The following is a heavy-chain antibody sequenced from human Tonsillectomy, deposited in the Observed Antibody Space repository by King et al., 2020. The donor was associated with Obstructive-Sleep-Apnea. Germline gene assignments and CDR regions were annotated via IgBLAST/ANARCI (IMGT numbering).Heavy chain of an antibody. CDR2: INLSGST. Sequence: VQLQQWGAGLLKPSETLSLTCAVFGGSFSDYYWSWIRQPPGKGLEWIGEINLSGSTNYNPSLKSRVTISVDTSKNHFSLKLNSVTAADTAVYYCARGSGAAAVNWFDPWGQGTLVTVSS. CDR3: ARGSGAAAVNWFDP. D-gene: IGHD6-13*01. CDR1: GGSFSDYY. J-gene: IGHJ5*02. V-gene: IGHV4-34*01.